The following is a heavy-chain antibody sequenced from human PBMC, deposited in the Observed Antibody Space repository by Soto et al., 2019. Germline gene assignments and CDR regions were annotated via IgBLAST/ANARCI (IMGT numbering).Heavy chain of an antibody. Sequence: ASVKVSCKASGGTFSSYAISWVRQAPGQGLEWMGGIIPIFGTANYAQKFQGRVTITADESTSTAYMELSSLRSEDTAVYYCARDWSFKRTSDYWGQGTVVTVSS. V-gene: IGHV1-69*13. CDR3: ARDWSFKRTSDY. CDR2: IIPIFGTA. J-gene: IGHJ4*02. CDR1: GGTFSSYA.